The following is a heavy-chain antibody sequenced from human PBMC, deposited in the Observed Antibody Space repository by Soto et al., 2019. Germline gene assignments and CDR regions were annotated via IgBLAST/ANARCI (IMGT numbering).Heavy chain of an antibody. CDR1: GGTFSSYA. J-gene: IGHJ4*02. CDR2: IIPIFGTA. V-gene: IGHV1-69*12. CDR3: ARDPLESDCNFDY. Sequence: QVQLVQSGAEVKKPGSSVKVSCKASGGTFSSYAISWVRQAPGQGLEWMGGIIPIFGTAHYAQKFQGSVTITEDDSTSTAYMELSSMRSEDTAVDYCARDPLESDCNFDYWGQGTRVTVSS. D-gene: IGHD2-15*01.